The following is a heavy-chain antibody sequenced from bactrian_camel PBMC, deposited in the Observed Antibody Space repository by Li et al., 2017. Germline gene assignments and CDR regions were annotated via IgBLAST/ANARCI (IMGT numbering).Heavy chain of an antibody. D-gene: IGHD5*01. CDR2: IDADGET. CDR1: GSIVSTMC. CDR3: AGTTGVWLACRRYLSTKNEY. Sequence: HVQLVESGGGSVQAGRSLRLSCASSGSIVSTMCMGWIRQVPGQEREGVASIDADGETSYVDSVKGRFTVSRDNGKNSVYLQMDSLKLEDTAMYYCAGTTGVWLACRRYLSTKNEYRGQGTQVTVS. J-gene: IGHJ4*01. V-gene: IGHV3S9*01.